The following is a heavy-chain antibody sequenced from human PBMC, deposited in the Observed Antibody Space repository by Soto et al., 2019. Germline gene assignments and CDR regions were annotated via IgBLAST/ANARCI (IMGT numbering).Heavy chain of an antibody. CDR1: GGSLSTYY. D-gene: IGHD6-19*01. CDR2: IYPTGSA. CDR3: ARGRKVEQWVSSGRGGGLDV. Sequence: LSLPCTVSGGSLSTYYWSWIRQPPGKGLEWIGYIYPTGSADYRSSLKSRVTISVDTSKNHFSLKLNSVTTSDTAVYYCARGRKVEQWVSSGRGGGLDVWGPGTTVTVSS. V-gene: IGHV4-59*01. J-gene: IGHJ6*02.